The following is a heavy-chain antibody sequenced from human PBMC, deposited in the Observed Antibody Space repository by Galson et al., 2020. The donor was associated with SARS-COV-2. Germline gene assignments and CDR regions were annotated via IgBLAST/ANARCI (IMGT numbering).Heavy chain of an antibody. J-gene: IGHJ4*02. D-gene: IGHD3-3*01. Sequence: SQTLSLTCPVPGGSISSSSYYWGWIRQPPGKGLEWIGSIYYSGSTYYNPPLKSRVTISVDTSKNQFSLKLSSVTAADTAVFYCARVKAADITIFGVVIMGGNFDYWGQGTLVTVSS. V-gene: IGHV4-39*07. CDR3: ARVKAADITIFGVVIMGGNFDY. CDR1: GGSISSSSYY. CDR2: IYYSGST.